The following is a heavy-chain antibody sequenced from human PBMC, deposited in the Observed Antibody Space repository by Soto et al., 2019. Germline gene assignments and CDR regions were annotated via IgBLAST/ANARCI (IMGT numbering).Heavy chain of an antibody. CDR3: ARQKADYYDSSGYYDSNWFDP. V-gene: IGHV4-39*01. Sequence: SETLSLTCTVSGGSISSSSYYWGWIRQPPGKGLEWIGSIYYSGSTYYNPSLKSRVTISVDTSKNQFSLKLSSVTAADTAVYYCARQKADYYDSSGYYDSNWFDPWGQGTLVTVSS. J-gene: IGHJ5*02. D-gene: IGHD3-22*01. CDR1: GGSISSSSYY. CDR2: IYYSGST.